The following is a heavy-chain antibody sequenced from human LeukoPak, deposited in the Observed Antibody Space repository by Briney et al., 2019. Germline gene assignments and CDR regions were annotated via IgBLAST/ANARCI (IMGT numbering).Heavy chain of an antibody. CDR1: GFTFSSYW. D-gene: IGHD1-26*01. J-gene: IGHJ3*02. CDR3: ARVGGSNAFDI. CDR2: INSNGSST. Sequence: GESLRLSCAASGFTFSSYWVHWVRQAPGKGLVWVSPINSNGSSTSYADSVKGRFTISRDNAKNTLSLQMNSLRAEDTAVYYCARVGGSNAFDIWGQGTMVIVSS. V-gene: IGHV3-74*01.